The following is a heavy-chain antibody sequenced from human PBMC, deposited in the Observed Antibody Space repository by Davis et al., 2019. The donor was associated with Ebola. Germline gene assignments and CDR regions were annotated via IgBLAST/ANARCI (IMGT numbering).Heavy chain of an antibody. Sequence: ASVKVSCKASGYIFTNYLIHWVRQAPGQSLEWMGWINVGNGNTKYSQKFQGRVTITRVTSASTAYMELSSLTSQDTSVYYCARGREDYLDYWGQGTLVTVSS. CDR1: GYIFTNYL. J-gene: IGHJ4*02. CDR2: INVGNGNT. CDR3: ARGREDYLDY. D-gene: IGHD1-26*01. V-gene: IGHV1-3*01.